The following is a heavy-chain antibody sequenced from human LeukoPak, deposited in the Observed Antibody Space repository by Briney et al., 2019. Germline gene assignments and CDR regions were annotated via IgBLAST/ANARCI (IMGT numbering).Heavy chain of an antibody. CDR2: IYYSGST. CDR1: GGSISSYY. J-gene: IGHJ3*02. D-gene: IGHD6-13*01. CDR3: ARHVAAAGTDAFDI. Sequence: PSETLSLTCTVSGGSISSYYWSWIRQPPGQGLEWIGYIYYSGSTNYNPSLKSRVTISVDTSKNQFSLKLSSVTAAATAVYYCARHVAAAGTDAFDIWGQGTMVTVSS. V-gene: IGHV4-59*08.